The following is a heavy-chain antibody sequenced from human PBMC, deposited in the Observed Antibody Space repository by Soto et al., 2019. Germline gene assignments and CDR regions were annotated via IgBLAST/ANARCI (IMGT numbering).Heavy chain of an antibody. V-gene: IGHV1-24*01. CDR1: GYSLTELS. J-gene: IGHJ4*02. Sequence: QVQLVQSGAEVKKPGASVKVSCKVSGYSLTELSMQWVRQAPGKGLEWMGGFDPEGGKTVHAQKFQGRVTMTEDTSRDTAYMELRSLRSDDPAVYYCVTAPYYYGRFDYWGQGTQVIVSS. D-gene: IGHD3-10*02. CDR2: FDPEGGKT. CDR3: VTAPYYYGRFDY.